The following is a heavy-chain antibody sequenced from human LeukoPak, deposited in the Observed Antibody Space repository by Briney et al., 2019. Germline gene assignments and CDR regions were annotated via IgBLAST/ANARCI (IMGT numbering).Heavy chain of an antibody. CDR2: IYPGDSDT. CDR1: GYSFTSYW. V-gene: IGHV5-51*01. J-gene: IGHJ6*02. CDR3: ARHEGYCSSTSCYTQPYYGMDV. D-gene: IGHD2-2*02. Sequence: GESLKISCKGSGYSFTSYWIGWVRQMPGKGLEWMGIIYPGDSDTRYSPSFQGQVTISVDKSISTAYLQWSSLKASDTAMYYCARHEGYCSSTSCYTQPYYGMDVWGQGTTVTVSS.